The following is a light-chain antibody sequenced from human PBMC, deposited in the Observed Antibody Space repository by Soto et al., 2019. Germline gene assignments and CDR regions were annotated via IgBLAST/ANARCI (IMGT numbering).Light chain of an antibody. CDR1: QSLLHSSGYNH. CDR3: MQALQPPVT. CDR2: LGS. V-gene: IGKV2-28*01. Sequence: DIVMTQSPLSLPVTPGEPASFSCRSSQSLLHSSGYNHLDWYLQKPGQSPQLLIHLGSNRASGVPDRFSGSGSGTDFTLKISRVEAEDVGLYYCMQALQPPVTFGGGTKVEIK. J-gene: IGKJ4*01.